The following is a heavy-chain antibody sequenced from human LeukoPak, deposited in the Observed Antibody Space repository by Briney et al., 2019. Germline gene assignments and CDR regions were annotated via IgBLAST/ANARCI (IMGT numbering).Heavy chain of an antibody. J-gene: IGHJ4*02. CDR2: INHSGST. V-gene: IGHV4-34*01. Sequence: SETLSLTCAVYGGSFSGYYWSWIRQPPGKGLEWIGEINHSGSTNYNPSLKSRVTISVDTSKNQFSLKLSSVTAADTAVYYCARVSCSGGNCYPTSFDYWGQGTLVTVSS. CDR3: ARVSCSGGNCYPTSFDY. CDR1: GGSFSGYY. D-gene: IGHD2-15*01.